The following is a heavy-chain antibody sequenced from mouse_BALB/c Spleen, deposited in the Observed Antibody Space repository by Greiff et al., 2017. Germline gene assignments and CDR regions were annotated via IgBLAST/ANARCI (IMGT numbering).Heavy chain of an antibody. Sequence: VHLVESGPGLVAPSQTLSITCTVSGFSLSRYSVHWVRQPPGKGLEWLGMIWSGGSTDYNSALKSRLSISKDNSKSQVFLKMNSLQTDDTAMYYCASYGNYYAMDYWGQGTSVTVSS. J-gene: IGHJ4*01. CDR2: IWSGGST. D-gene: IGHD2-1*01. V-gene: IGHV2-6-4*01. CDR3: ASYGNYYAMDY. CDR1: GFSLSRYS.